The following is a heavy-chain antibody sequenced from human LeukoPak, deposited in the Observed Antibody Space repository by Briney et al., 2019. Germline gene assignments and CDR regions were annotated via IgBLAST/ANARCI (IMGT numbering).Heavy chain of an antibody. Sequence: ASVKVSCKASGYTFTSYGISWVRQAPGQGLEWMGWISAYNGNTNYAQKLQGRVTMTEDTSTDTAYMELSSLRSEDTAVYYCATYYYGSGSYYDYWGQGTLVTVSS. CDR3: ATYYYGSGSYYDY. V-gene: IGHV1-18*01. J-gene: IGHJ4*02. D-gene: IGHD3-10*01. CDR2: ISAYNGNT. CDR1: GYTFTSYG.